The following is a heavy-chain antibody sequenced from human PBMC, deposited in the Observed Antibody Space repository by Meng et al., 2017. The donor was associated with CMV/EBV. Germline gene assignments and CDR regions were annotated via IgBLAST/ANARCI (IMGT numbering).Heavy chain of an antibody. Sequence: VSGGSVSRGSSYWRWIRQPPGKGLEWIGYIYYSGSTNYNPSLKSRVTISVDTSKNQFSLKLSSVTAADTAVYYCARSYYDFWSGYDRWGQGTLVTVSS. CDR3: ARSYYDFWSGYDR. J-gene: IGHJ5*02. V-gene: IGHV4-61*01. D-gene: IGHD3-3*01. CDR2: IYYSGST. CDR1: GGSVSRGSSY.